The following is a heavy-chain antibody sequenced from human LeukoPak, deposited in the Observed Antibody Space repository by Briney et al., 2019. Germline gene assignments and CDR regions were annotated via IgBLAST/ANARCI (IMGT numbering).Heavy chain of an antibody. CDR2: IYYSGST. J-gene: IGHJ4*02. CDR1: GGSINSYY. D-gene: IGHD6-13*01. V-gene: IGHV4-59*01. Sequence: SETLSLTSTVSGGSINSYYWSWIRQPPGKGLEWIGSIYYSGSTNYNPSLKSRVTISVDTSKNQFSLRLSSVTAADTAVYYCARGRYSSSWYLDYWGQGALVTVSS. CDR3: ARGRYSSSWYLDY.